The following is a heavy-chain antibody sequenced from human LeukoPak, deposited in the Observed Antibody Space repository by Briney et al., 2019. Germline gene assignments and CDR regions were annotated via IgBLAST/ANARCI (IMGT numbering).Heavy chain of an antibody. Sequence: GGSLRLSCAASGFTFDDYTMHWVRQAPGKGLEWVSLISWDGGSTYYADSVKGRFTISRDNSKNSLYLQMNSLRAEDTAVYYCARVGWYSQNYYYYMDVWGKGTTVTVSS. CDR1: GFTFDDYT. J-gene: IGHJ6*03. CDR2: ISWDGGST. CDR3: ARVGWYSQNYYYYMDV. D-gene: IGHD1-1*01. V-gene: IGHV3-43*01.